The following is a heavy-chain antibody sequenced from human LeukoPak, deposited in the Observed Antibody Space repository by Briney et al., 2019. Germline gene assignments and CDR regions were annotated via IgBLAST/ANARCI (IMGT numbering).Heavy chain of an antibody. J-gene: IGHJ3*02. CDR3: ARDRNGFDI. CDR1: GFTFSSYS. V-gene: IGHV3-48*04. Sequence: GGSLRLSCAASGFTFSSYSMNWVRQAPGKGLEWVSYISSSSTIYYADSVKGRLTISRDNAKNSLYLQMNSLRAEDTAVYYCARDRNGFDIWGQGTMVTVSS. CDR2: ISSSSTI.